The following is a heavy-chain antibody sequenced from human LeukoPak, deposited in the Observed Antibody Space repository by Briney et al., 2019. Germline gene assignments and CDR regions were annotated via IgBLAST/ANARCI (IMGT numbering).Heavy chain of an antibody. V-gene: IGHV4-4*09. CDR3: AGAAAGSPFQH. D-gene: IGHD6-13*01. J-gene: IGHJ1*01. Sequence: SETLSLTCTVSDGSINTYSYYWSWIRQLPGKGLEYIGYIFTTGSTNYNPSLKSRVSISVDTSKNQFSLKLNSLTAADTAVYYCAGAAAGSPFQHWGQGTLVTVSS. CDR1: DGSINTYSYY. CDR2: IFTTGST.